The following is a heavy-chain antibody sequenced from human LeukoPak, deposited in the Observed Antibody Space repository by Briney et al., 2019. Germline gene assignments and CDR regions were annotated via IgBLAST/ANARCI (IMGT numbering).Heavy chain of an antibody. CDR3: ARGGDETYYYDSSADW. CDR1: GYTFTGYY. V-gene: IGHV1-2*02. CDR2: INPNSGGT. J-gene: IGHJ4*02. Sequence: ASVKVSCMASGYTFTGYYIHWVRQAPGQGLEWMGWINPNSGGTNYAQKFEGRVTMTTDTSISTAYMELSSLRSDDTAVHYCARGGDETYYYDSSADWWGQGTLVTVSS. D-gene: IGHD3-22*01.